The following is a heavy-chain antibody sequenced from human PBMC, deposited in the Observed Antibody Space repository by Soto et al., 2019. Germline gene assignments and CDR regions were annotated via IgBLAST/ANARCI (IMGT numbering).Heavy chain of an antibody. CDR3: ASAVAVPADFAY. CDR1: GYTFTGYA. D-gene: IGHD6-19*01. V-gene: IGHV1-3*05. CDR2: INAGNGNT. J-gene: IGHJ4*02. Sequence: QVQLVQSGAEEKKPGASVKVSCKASGYTFTGYAMHWVRQAPGQRLEWMGWINAGNGNTKYSQKFQGRVTIPRDTSASTAYMELSSLRSEDTAVYYCASAVAVPADFAYWAQGTLVTVSS.